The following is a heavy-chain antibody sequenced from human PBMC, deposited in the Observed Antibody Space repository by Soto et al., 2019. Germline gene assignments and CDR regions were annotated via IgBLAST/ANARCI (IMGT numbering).Heavy chain of an antibody. V-gene: IGHV4-34*01. CDR3: ARVSGYGDYVSTYYYYYYGMDV. J-gene: IGHJ6*02. Sequence: SETLSLTCAVYGGSFSCYYWSWMRQPPGKGLEWIGEINHSGSTTYNPSLKSRVTISVDTSKNQFSLKLSSVTAADTAVYYCARVSGYGDYVSTYYYYYYGMDVWGQGTTVTVSS. D-gene: IGHD4-17*01. CDR1: GGSFSCYY. CDR2: INHSGST.